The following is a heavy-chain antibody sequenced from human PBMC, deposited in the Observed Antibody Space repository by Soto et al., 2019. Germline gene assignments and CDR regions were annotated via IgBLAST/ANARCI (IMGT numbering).Heavy chain of an antibody. V-gene: IGHV4-31*03. Sequence: QVQLQESGPGLVKPSQTLSLTCTVSGGSISSGGYYWSWIRQHPGKGLEWIGYIYYSGSTYYNPSLKSRVTISVDTSKNQFSLKLSSVTAADTAVYYCARAAAAADSYYYYYYMDVWGKGTTVTVSS. CDR3: ARAAAAADSYYYYYYMDV. CDR1: GGSISSGGYY. CDR2: IYYSGST. J-gene: IGHJ6*03. D-gene: IGHD6-13*01.